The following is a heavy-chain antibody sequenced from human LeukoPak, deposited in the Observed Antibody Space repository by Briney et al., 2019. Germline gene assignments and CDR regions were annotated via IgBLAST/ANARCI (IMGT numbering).Heavy chain of an antibody. V-gene: IGHV1-18*01. Sequence: ASVKVSCKASGYTFTSYGISWVRQAPGQGLEWMGWISAYNGNTNYAQKLQGRVTMTTDTSTSTAYMELRSLRSDDTAMYYCARGSIAVAGTYQNWFDPWGQGTLVTVSS. CDR1: GYTFTSYG. CDR2: ISAYNGNT. D-gene: IGHD6-19*01. CDR3: ARGSIAVAGTYQNWFDP. J-gene: IGHJ5*02.